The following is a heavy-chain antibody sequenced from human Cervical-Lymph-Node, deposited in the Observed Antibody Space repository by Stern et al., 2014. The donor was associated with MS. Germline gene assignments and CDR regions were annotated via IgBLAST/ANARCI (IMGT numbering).Heavy chain of an antibody. CDR3: ARHQGGIAAN. J-gene: IGHJ4*02. D-gene: IGHD6-13*01. CDR1: GGTFSTFD. CDR2: ISPLFGTT. Sequence: VHLVQSGAEVKKPGSSMKVSCKASGGTFSTFDIIWVRQAPGQGLELLGGISPLFGTTNYVQTFQGRVTMTADESTSAAYMELNSLRSEDTAVYYCARHQGGIAANWGQGTLVTVSS. V-gene: IGHV1-69*01.